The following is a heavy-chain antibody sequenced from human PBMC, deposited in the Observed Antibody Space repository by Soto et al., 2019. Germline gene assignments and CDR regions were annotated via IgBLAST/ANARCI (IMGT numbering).Heavy chain of an antibody. V-gene: IGHV3-33*01. CDR2: IWDDGSNK. D-gene: IGHD6-6*01. J-gene: IGHJ4*02. Sequence: GGSLRLSCAASGFPFSTYGMHWVRQAPGKGLEWVAVIWDDGSNKYYADSVKGRFTISRDNSKDTLYLHMYSLRVEDTAVYYCARGYGSTSPYFDFWGQGTMVTVYS. CDR3: ARGYGSTSPYFDF. CDR1: GFPFSTYG.